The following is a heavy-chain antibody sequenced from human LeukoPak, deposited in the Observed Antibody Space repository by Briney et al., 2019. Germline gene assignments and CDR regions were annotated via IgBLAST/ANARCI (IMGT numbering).Heavy chain of an antibody. CDR1: GFTFSSYA. CDR3: AKAEAQYGSGSYFDY. CDR2: ISGSGGST. J-gene: IGHJ4*02. V-gene: IGHV3-23*01. D-gene: IGHD3-10*01. Sequence: PGGSLRLSCAASGFTFSSYAMSWVRQAPGKGLEWVSVISGSGGSTYYADSVKGRFTISRDNSKNTLYLQMNSLRAEDTAVYYCAKAEAQYGSGSYFDYWGQGTLVTVSS.